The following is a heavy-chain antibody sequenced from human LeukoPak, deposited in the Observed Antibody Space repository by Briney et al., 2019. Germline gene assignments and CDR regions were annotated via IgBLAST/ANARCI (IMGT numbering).Heavy chain of an antibody. CDR1: GFTFSSYA. CDR2: ISGSGGST. Sequence: PGGSLRLSCAASGFTFSSYAISWVRQAPGKGLEWVSAISGSGGSTYYADSVKGRFTISRDNSKNTLYLQMNSLRAEDTAVYYCAKDNGYPFVYYYYYGMDVWGQGTTVTVSS. CDR3: AKDNGYPFVYYYYYGMDV. J-gene: IGHJ6*02. D-gene: IGHD5-24*01. V-gene: IGHV3-23*01.